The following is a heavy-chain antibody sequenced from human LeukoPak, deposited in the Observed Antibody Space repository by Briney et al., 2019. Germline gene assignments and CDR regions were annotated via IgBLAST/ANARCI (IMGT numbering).Heavy chain of an antibody. CDR2: IYYSGST. D-gene: IGHD6-19*01. J-gene: IGHJ4*02. CDR3: ASLIAVAGPFDY. V-gene: IGHV4-59*01. Sequence: SETLSLTCTVSGGSISSYYWSWIRQPPGKGLEGIGYIYYSGSTNYNPSLKSRITISVDTSKNQFSLKLNSVTAADTAVYYCASLIAVAGPFDYWGQGALVTVSS. CDR1: GGSISSYY.